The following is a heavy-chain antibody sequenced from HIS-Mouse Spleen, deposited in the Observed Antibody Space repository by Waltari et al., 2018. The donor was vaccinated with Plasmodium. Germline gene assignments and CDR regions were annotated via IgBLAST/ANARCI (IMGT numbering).Heavy chain of an antibody. V-gene: IGHV4-34*01. J-gene: IGHJ4*02. CDR1: GGSFSGYY. CDR3: ARLVVVASKDSY. Sequence: QVQLQQWGAGLLKPSETLSLTCAVYGGSFSGYYWSWTRQPPGKGREWIGEINHSGSTNYNPSLKSRVTISVDTSKNQCSLKLSSVTAADTAVYYCARLVVVASKDSYWGQGTLVTVSS. CDR2: INHSGST. D-gene: IGHD2-15*01.